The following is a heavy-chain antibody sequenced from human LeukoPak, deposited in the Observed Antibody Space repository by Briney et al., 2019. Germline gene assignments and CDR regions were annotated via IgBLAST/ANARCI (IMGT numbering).Heavy chain of an antibody. CDR1: GGSINSYY. CDR3: ARHLRLHMDV. V-gene: IGHV4-59*08. CDR2: IYYSGSI. D-gene: IGHD3-9*01. J-gene: IGHJ6*03. Sequence: SETLSLTCTVSGGSINSYYWSWIRQPPGKGLVWIGYIYYSGSINYNPSLKSRVTISVDTSKNEFSLKLSSVTAADTAVYYCARHLRLHMDVRGEGTTVTVSS.